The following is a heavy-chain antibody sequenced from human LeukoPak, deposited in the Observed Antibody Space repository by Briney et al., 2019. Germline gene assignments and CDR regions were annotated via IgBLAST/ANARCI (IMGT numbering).Heavy chain of an antibody. Sequence: PSETLSLTCAVYGGSFSGYYWSWIRQPPGKGLEWIGEINHSGSTNYNPSLKSRVTISVDTSKNQFSLKLSSATAADTAVYYCARGRFPDYWGQGTLVTVSS. CDR3: ARGRFPDY. D-gene: IGHD3-16*01. J-gene: IGHJ4*02. CDR2: INHSGST. V-gene: IGHV4-34*01. CDR1: GGSFSGYY.